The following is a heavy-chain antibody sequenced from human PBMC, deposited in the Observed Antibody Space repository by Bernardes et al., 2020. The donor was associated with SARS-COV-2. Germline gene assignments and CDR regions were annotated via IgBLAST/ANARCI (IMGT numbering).Heavy chain of an antibody. CDR1: GFTFPNYC. J-gene: IGHJ3*01. V-gene: IGHV3-74*01. CDR3: ARDGYSREGHNQAYDL. D-gene: IGHD5-18*01. Sequence: GGSLRLSCAASGFTFPNYCMDWVRQAPGKGLVWVSRLNSDETELSYADSVKGRFTISRDNANNILYLQMNNLRPEDTAVYFCARDGYSREGHNQAYDLWGQGTMSLSL. CDR2: LNSDETEL.